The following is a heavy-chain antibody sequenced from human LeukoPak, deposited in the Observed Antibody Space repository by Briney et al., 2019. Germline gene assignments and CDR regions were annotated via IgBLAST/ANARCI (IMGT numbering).Heavy chain of an antibody. J-gene: IGHJ4*02. Sequence: SETLSLTCAVSGYSISSNYYWGWIRQPPGKGLEWIGSIYHSGSTYYNPSLKSRVTISVDTSKNQFSLKLSSVTAADTAVYYCATVYSNYAQNIDYWGQGTLVTVSS. D-gene: IGHD4-11*01. CDR1: GYSISSNYY. CDR3: ATVYSNYAQNIDY. V-gene: IGHV4-38-2*01. CDR2: IYHSGST.